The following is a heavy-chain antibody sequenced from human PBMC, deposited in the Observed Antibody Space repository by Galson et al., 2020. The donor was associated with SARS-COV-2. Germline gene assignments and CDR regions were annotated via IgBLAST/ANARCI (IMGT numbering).Heavy chain of an antibody. J-gene: IGHJ4*02. V-gene: IGHV3-20*01. Sequence: GESLKISCAASGFTFDDYGMSWVRQAPGKGLEWVSGINWNGGSTGYADSVKGRFTISRDNAKNSLYLQMNSLRAEDTALYHCASFYGSGSYYNVPLDYWGQGTLVTVSS. CDR2: INWNGGST. CDR1: GFTFDDYG. D-gene: IGHD3-10*01. CDR3: ASFYGSGSYYNVPLDY.